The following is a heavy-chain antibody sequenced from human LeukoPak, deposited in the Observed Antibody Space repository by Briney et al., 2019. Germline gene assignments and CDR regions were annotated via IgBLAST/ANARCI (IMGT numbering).Heavy chain of an antibody. V-gene: IGHV4-34*01. CDR3: ARLAY. CDR2: INHSGST. J-gene: IGHJ4*02. Sequence: GSLRLSCAASGFTFSDYYMSWIRQPPGKGLEWIGEINHSGSTNYNPSLKSRVTISVDTSKNQFSLKLSSVTAADTAVYYCARLAYWGQGTLVTVSS. CDR1: GFTFSDYY.